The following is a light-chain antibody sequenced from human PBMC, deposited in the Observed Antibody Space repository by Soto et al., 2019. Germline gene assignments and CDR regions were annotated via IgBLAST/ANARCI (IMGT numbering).Light chain of an antibody. CDR1: QSVSTY. Sequence: EIELTQSPATLSLSPGERATLSCRASQSVSTYLAWYQQKPGQAPRLLIYDASNRATGIPARFSGSGSGTDFPLTINSLAPEDFAVYYWQQRRNSPGAFGPGTKLDIK. CDR2: DAS. J-gene: IGKJ3*01. V-gene: IGKV3-11*01. CDR3: QQRRNSPGA.